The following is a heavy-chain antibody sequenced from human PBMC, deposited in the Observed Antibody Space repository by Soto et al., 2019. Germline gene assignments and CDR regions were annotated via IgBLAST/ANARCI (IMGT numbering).Heavy chain of an antibody. D-gene: IGHD6-6*01. CDR3: ASRIGARPY. Sequence: SETLSLTCAVSGGSISSDNWWTWVRQSPGKGLEWVGEIHHSGGTNYSPSLKNRVTILVDKSKNQFSLKLSSVTAADTAMYYCASRIGARPYWGPGTLVTVSS. V-gene: IGHV4-4*02. CDR1: GGSISSDNW. CDR2: IHHSGGT. J-gene: IGHJ4*02.